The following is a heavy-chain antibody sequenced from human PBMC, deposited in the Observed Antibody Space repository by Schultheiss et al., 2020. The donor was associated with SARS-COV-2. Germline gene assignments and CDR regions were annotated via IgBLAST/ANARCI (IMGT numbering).Heavy chain of an antibody. CDR2: INHSGST. D-gene: IGHD3-3*01. CDR3: ARGGAFWSGYYTRYYYYYGMDV. CDR1: GGSFSGYY. V-gene: IGHV4-34*01. J-gene: IGHJ6*02. Sequence: SETLSLTCAVYGGSFSGYYWSWIRQPPGKGLEWIGEINHSGSTNYNPSLKSRVTISVDTSKNQFSLKLSSVTAADTAVYYCARGGAFWSGYYTRYYYYYGMDVWGQGTTVTVSS.